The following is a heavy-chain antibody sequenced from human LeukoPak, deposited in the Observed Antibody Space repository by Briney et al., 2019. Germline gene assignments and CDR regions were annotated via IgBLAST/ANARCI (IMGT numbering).Heavy chain of an antibody. V-gene: IGHV4-34*01. Sequence: PSETLSLTCAVYGGSFSGYYWSWIRQPPGKGLEWIGEINHSGSTNYNPSLKSRVTISVDTSKNQFSLKLSSVTAADTAVYYCARVSFQWLANGNFDYWGQGTLVTVSS. D-gene: IGHD6-19*01. J-gene: IGHJ4*02. CDR1: GGSFSGYY. CDR2: INHSGST. CDR3: ARVSFQWLANGNFDY.